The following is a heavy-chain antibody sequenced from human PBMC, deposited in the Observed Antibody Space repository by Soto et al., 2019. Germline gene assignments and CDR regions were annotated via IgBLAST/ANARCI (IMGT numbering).Heavy chain of an antibody. V-gene: IGHV4-59*01. CDR3: AKTTYSSSWNWFDP. J-gene: IGHJ5*02. D-gene: IGHD6-13*01. Sequence: PSETLSLTYTVSGGSISSYYWSWIRQPPGKGLEWIGYIYNSGSTNYNPSLRSRVTISVDTSKNQFSLKLSSVTAADTAVYYCAKTTYSSSWNWFDPWGQGTLVTVSS. CDR1: GGSISSYY. CDR2: IYNSGST.